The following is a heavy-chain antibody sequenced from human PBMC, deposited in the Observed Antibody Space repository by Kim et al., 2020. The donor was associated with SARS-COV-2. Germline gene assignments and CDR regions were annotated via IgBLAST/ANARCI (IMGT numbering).Heavy chain of an antibody. V-gene: IGHV4-34*01. CDR3: ARNAFDI. Sequence: SETMSLTCAVYGGSFSGYYWSWIRQPPGKGLEWIGEINHSGSTNYNPSLKSRVTISVDTSKNQFSLKLSSVTAADTAVYYCARNAFDIWGQGTMVTVSS. CDR1: GGSFSGYY. CDR2: INHSGST. J-gene: IGHJ3*02.